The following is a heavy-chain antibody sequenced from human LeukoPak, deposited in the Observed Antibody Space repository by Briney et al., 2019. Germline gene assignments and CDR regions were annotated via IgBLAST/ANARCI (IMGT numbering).Heavy chain of an antibody. J-gene: IGHJ4*02. CDR2: IRYDGSNK. CDR1: GFTFSSYG. D-gene: IGHD6-13*01. Sequence: GGSLRLSCAASGFTFSSYGMHWVRQAPGKGLEWVAFIRYDGSNKYYADSVKGRFTISRGNSKNTLYLQMNSLRAEDTAVYYCAKAKIAAAGLFDYWGQGTLVTVSS. V-gene: IGHV3-30*02. CDR3: AKAKIAAAGLFDY.